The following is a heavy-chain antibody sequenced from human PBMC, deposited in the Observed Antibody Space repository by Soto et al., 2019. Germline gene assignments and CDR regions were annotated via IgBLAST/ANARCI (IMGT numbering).Heavy chain of an antibody. Sequence: PSETLSLTCTVSTDSSSFTNSYWGWIRQPPGKGLQWIGSSSYNGGTFYNPSLKGRVVISFDTSKKQSSLQVTSVTAADTAVYFCARHSIEVVWRGFDFWGQGSPVTSPQ. D-gene: IGHD2-21*01. CDR3: ARHSIEVVWRGFDF. V-gene: IGHV4-39*01. CDR2: SSYNGGT. J-gene: IGHJ4*02. CDR1: TDSSSFTNSY.